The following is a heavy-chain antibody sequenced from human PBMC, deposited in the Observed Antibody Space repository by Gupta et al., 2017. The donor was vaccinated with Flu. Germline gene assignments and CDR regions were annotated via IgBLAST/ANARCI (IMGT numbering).Heavy chain of an antibody. J-gene: IGHJ6*03. Sequence: AMNWVRQGPGRGLEWVSGMSGSGGNTYYADYGGGRFTISRDNSKNTLYLQMNSLRGEDTAVYYCAKVVGFLPQAYNYHMDVWGKGTTVCVSS. CDR1: A. D-gene: IGHD2-2*03. V-gene: IGHV3-23*01. CDR2: MSGSGGNT. CDR3: AKVVGFLPQAYNYHMDV.